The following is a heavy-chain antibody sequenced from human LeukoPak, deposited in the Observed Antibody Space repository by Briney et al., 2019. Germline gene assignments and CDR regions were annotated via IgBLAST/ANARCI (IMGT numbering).Heavy chain of an antibody. D-gene: IGHD2-21*02. CDR1: GYTFTSYY. V-gene: IGHV1-46*01. CDR2: INPSGGST. Sequence: EASVKVSCKASGYTFTSYYMHWVRQAPGQGLEWMGIINPSGGSTSYAQKFQGRVTMTRDTSTSTVYMELSSLRSEDTAVYYCAAEGPYCGGDCLAFDIWGQGTMVTVSS. CDR3: AAEGPYCGGDCLAFDI. J-gene: IGHJ3*02.